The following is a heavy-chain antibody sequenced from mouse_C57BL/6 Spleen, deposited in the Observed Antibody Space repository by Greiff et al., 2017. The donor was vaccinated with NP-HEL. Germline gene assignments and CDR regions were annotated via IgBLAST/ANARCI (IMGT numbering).Heavy chain of an antibody. Sequence: EVQGVESGGDLVKPGGSLKLSCAASGFTFSSYGLSWVRQTPDKRLEWVATISSGGSYTYYPDSVKGRFTISRDHAKNTLYLQMSSLKSEDTAMYYCARSYGNYGDYAMDYWGQGTSVTVSS. CDR2: ISSGGSYT. CDR1: GFTFSSYG. D-gene: IGHD2-1*01. J-gene: IGHJ4*01. CDR3: ARSYGNYGDYAMDY. V-gene: IGHV5-6*01.